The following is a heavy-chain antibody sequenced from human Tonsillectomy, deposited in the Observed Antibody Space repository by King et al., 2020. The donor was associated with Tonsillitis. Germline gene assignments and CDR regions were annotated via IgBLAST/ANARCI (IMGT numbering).Heavy chain of an antibody. D-gene: IGHD5-24*01. V-gene: IGHV1-46*01. CDR3: ARDRDGYILPVDY. CDR1: GYPFSTYH. J-gene: IGHJ4*02. CDR2: INPSGDNT. Sequence: VQLVESGAEVRKPGASVKVSCKASGYPFSTYHIHWVRQAPGQGLEWMGIINPSGDNTYYAQKFQDRVTMTSDTSTGTVYMDLSSLSSEDTAIYSCARDRDGYILPVDYWGQGTLGTVSS.